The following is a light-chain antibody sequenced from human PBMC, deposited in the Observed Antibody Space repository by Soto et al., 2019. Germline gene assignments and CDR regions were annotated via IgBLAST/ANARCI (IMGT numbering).Light chain of an antibody. V-gene: IGKV3-15*01. CDR3: QQYNDWPPWT. CDR2: DAS. CDR1: QSVRSN. J-gene: IGKJ1*01. Sequence: IIMTQSPSTVSVSPGERATLSCRASQSVRSNLAWYQQKPGQAPRLLIHDASTRATGIPARFSGSGSGTEFTLTVSSLQSEDFAVYYCQQYNDWPPWTFGQGTKVDIK.